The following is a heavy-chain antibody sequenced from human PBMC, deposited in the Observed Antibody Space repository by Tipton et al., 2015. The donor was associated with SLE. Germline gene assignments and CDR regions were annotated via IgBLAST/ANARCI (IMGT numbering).Heavy chain of an antibody. J-gene: IGHJ4*02. CDR2: IYSGGSST. CDR3: AKHDSYGQSGFGY. Sequence: SLRLSCAASGFTFSSYAMSWVRQAPGKGLEWVSVIYSGGSSTYYADSVKGRFTISRDNSKNTLYLQMNSLRAEDTAVYYCAKHDSYGQSGFGYWGQGTLVTVSS. CDR1: GFTFSSYA. D-gene: IGHD5-18*01. V-gene: IGHV3-23*03.